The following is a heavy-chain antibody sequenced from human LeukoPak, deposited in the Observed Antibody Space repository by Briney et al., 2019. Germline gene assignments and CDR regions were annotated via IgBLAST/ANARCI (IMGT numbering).Heavy chain of an antibody. V-gene: IGHV3-53*01. J-gene: IGHJ4*02. D-gene: IGHD3-3*02. Sequence: GGSLRLSCAASGFIVSSNYMSWVRQAPGKGLEWVSIIYSGGSTYYADSVKGRFTISRDNSKNTLYLQMNSLRAEDTAVYFCAKGLSIASSFFDYWGQGTLVTVSS. CDR1: GFIVSSNY. CDR2: IYSGGST. CDR3: AKGLSIASSFFDY.